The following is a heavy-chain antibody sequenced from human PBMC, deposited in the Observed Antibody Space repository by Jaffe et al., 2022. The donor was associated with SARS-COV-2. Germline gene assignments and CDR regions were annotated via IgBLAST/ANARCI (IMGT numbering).Heavy chain of an antibody. Sequence: EVQLVESGGGLVQPGGSLRLSCAASGFTFSDYWMHWVRQAPGKGLVWVSRIYSDGSNTIHADSVKGRFTISRDNAKNTLYLQMSSLRAEDTAVYYCVRDSSYAPDYWGQGTLVTVSS. V-gene: IGHV3-74*01. CDR2: IYSDGSNT. CDR3: VRDSSYAPDY. D-gene: IGHD6-6*01. J-gene: IGHJ4*02. CDR1: GFTFSDYW.